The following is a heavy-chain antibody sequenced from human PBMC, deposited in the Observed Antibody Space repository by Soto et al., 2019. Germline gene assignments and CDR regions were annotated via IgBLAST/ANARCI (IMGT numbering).Heavy chain of an antibody. V-gene: IGHV1-8*01. CDR2: MNPKSGYT. Sequence: QVQLVQSVAEVKKPGASVKVSCKTSGYTFTRYDINWVRQATGQGLEWMGWMNPKSGYTGSAQRFQGRITMTRDTSISTAYMELSSLRSEDTAMYYCARTDGDLDYWGQGTLVTVSS. CDR3: ARTDGDLDY. J-gene: IGHJ4*01. D-gene: IGHD4-17*01. CDR1: GYTFTRYD.